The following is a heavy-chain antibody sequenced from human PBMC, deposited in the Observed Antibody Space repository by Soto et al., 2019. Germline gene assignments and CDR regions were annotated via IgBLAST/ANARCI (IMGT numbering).Heavy chain of an antibody. Sequence: SETLSLTCAVFGASISSSNFYWGWFRQPPGKGLEWIGSIRYGGDASFNPSLKSRVTISIDTSKNQFSLTLRSVTAADTATYYCAKDASCFSCGAWGQGAPVTVSS. D-gene: IGHD2-21*01. CDR1: GASISSSNFY. CDR3: AKDASCFSCGA. CDR2: IRYGGDA. V-gene: IGHV4-39*01. J-gene: IGHJ4*02.